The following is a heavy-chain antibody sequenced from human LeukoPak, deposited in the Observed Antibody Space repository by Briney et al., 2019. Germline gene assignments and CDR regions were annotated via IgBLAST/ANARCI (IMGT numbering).Heavy chain of an antibody. Sequence: GGSLRLSCEASGFPFSTFAMHWVRQAPGKGLEWVALISYDGGNTYYGDSVKGRFTISRDNSKNTLYLQMNSLRAEDTAVYYCAKDGWTHSGWFSYFDYWGQGALVTVSS. V-gene: IGHV3-30*18. CDR2: ISYDGGNT. CDR3: AKDGWTHSGWFSYFDY. J-gene: IGHJ4*02. D-gene: IGHD6-19*01. CDR1: GFPFSTFA.